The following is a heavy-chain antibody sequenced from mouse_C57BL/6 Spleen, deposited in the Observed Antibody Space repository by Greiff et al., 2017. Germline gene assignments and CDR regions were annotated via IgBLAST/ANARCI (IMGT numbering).Heavy chain of an antibody. CDR2: IDPSDSYT. V-gene: IGHV1-69*01. Sequence: QVQLQQPGAELVMPGASVKLSCKASGYTFTSYWMHWVKQRPGQGLEWIGEIDPSDSYTNYNQKFTGKSTLTVDKSSSTAYMQLSSLTSEDSAVYYLAREDSAGSAWFAYWGQGTLVTVSA. D-gene: IGHD3-2*02. CDR3: AREDSAGSAWFAY. J-gene: IGHJ3*01. CDR1: GYTFTSYW.